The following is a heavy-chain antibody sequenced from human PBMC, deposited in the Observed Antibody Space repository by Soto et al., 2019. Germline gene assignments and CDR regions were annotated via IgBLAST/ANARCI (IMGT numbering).Heavy chain of an antibody. CDR2: IYYSGST. D-gene: IGHD2-15*01. CDR3: AGNCCSGGSCVLDP. Sequence: SETLSLTCTVSGGSISSYYWSWIRQPPGKGLEWIGYIYYSGSTNYNPSLKSRVTISVDTSKNQFSLKLSSVTAADTAVYYCAGNCCSGGSCVLDPWGQGTLVTVSS. V-gene: IGHV4-59*08. J-gene: IGHJ5*02. CDR1: GGSISSYY.